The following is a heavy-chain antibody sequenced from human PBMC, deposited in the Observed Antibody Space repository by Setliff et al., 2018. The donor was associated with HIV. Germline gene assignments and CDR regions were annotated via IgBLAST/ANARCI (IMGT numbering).Heavy chain of an antibody. CDR2: INTGNGNT. CDR3: ARDRDGATMVRGVIIRGGFDY. V-gene: IGHV1-3*04. Sequence: GASVKVSCKASGYSFINHAMHWVRQAPGQRLEWMGWINTGNGNTKYSQKFQDRVTITMDTSANTGYMELSGLRSEDTAVYYCARDRDGATMVRGVIIRGGFDYWGQGTLVTVSS. CDR1: GYSFINHA. D-gene: IGHD3-10*01. J-gene: IGHJ4*02.